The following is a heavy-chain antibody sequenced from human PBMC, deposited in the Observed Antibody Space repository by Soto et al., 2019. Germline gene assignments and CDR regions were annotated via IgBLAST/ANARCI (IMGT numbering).Heavy chain of an antibody. J-gene: IGHJ6*02. CDR3: ARVKSYYYYYYGMDV. CDR2: IIPIFGTA. V-gene: IGHV1-69*13. Sequence: SVKVSCKASGGTFSSYAISWVRQAPGQGLEWMGGIIPIFGTANYAQKFQGRVTITADESTSTAYMELSSLRSEDTAVYYCARVKSYYYYYYGMDVSGQGTSVTGSS. CDR1: GGTFSSYA.